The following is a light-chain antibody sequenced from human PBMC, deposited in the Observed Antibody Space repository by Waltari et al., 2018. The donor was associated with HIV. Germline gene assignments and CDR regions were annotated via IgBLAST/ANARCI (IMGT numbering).Light chain of an antibody. CDR3: QSYDSSLSGSV. CDR2: GNS. Sequence: QSVLTQPPSVSGATGQRVTISCTGSSSNIGAGYDVHWYQQRPGTAPKLLIHGNSNRPSGVLDRFSGSKAGTAASLAITGLQAEDEADFYCQSYDSSLSGSVFGGGTKLTVL. CDR1: SSNIGAGYD. J-gene: IGLJ2*01. V-gene: IGLV1-40*01.